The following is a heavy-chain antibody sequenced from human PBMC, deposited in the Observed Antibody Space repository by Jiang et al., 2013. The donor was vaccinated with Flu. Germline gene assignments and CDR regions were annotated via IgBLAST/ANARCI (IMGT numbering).Heavy chain of an antibody. J-gene: IGHJ3*02. CDR1: GFTFSDYW. Sequence: RLSCAASGFTFSDYWMTWVRQAPGRGLEWVANIKQDGGVKYFVDSVKGRFTLSRDNAKNSLSLQMSSLRAEDTAVYYCARDLTYHFGIRAYYDALDIWGQGTMVTVSS. CDR3: ARDLTYHFGIRAYYDALDI. V-gene: IGHV3-7*05. CDR2: IKQDGGVK. D-gene: IGHD3-10*01.